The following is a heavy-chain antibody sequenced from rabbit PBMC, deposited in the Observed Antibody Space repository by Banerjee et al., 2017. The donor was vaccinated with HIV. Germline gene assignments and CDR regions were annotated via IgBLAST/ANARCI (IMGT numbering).Heavy chain of an antibody. Sequence: QSLEESGGDLVKPGASLTLTCTASGFSFSNNYYIYWVRQAPGKGLEWIGCIYTSSGSAYYASWVNGRFTISKTSSTTVTLQMTSLTAADTATYFCVRDGYAGYGYAGGFNLWGPGTLVTVS. V-gene: IGHV1S40*01. J-gene: IGHJ4*01. CDR2: IYTSSGSA. D-gene: IGHD6-1*01. CDR3: VRDGYAGYGYAGGFNL. CDR1: GFSFSNNYY.